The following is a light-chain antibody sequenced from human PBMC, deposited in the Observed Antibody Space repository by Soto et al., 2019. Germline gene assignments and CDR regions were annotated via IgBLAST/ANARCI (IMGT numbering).Light chain of an antibody. CDR1: QSLLHSNGYNY. J-gene: IGKJ1*01. Sequence: DIVMTQSPLSLPVTPREAASISCRSSQSLLHSNGYNYVNWYLQKAGQSPHLLIYLGSNRASGVPDRFSGSGSVTYFTLKISRVEAEDVGVYYCMQSLETPWTFGQGTKV. CDR2: LGS. CDR3: MQSLETPWT. V-gene: IGKV2-28*01.